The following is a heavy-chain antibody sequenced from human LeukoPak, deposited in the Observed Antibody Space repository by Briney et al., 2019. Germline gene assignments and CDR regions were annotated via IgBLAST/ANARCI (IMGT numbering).Heavy chain of an antibody. CDR2: INHSGST. V-gene: IGHV4-34*01. CDR3: AHFKGGSFDF. D-gene: IGHD1-26*01. CDR1: GGSFSGYY. J-gene: IGHJ3*01. Sequence: PSETLSLTCAVYGGSFSGYYWSWIRQPPGKGQEWIGEINHSGSTNHNPPLKSRVTISVDTSKNQFSLKLTSATAADTAVYYCAHFKGGSFDFWGQGTMVTVSS.